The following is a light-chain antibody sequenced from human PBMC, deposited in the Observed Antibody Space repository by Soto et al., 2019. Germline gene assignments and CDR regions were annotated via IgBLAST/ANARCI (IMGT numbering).Light chain of an antibody. CDR2: ENN. Sequence: QSVLTQPPSVSEAPGQRVTISCTGSSSNIGAGYEAHWYQQVPGTAPKLLIYENNNQPSGVPDRFSGSKSGTSASLAIHGLLAEDGAEFYCPACYSSLGGYVFGTGTKLTVL. CDR3: PACYSSLGGYV. CDR1: SSNIGAGYE. V-gene: IGLV1-40*01. J-gene: IGLJ1*01.